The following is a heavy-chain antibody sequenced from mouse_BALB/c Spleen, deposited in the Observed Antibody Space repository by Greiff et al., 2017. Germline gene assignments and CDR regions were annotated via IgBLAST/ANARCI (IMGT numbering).Heavy chain of an antibody. CDR2: ISSGSSTI. CDR3: ARERGYDSSFAY. Sequence: DVHLVESGGGLVQPGGSRKLSCAASGFTFSSFGMHWVRQAPEKGLEWVAYISSGSSTIYYADTVKGRFTISRDNPKNTLFLQMTSLRSEDTAMYYCARERGYDSSFAYWGQGTLVTVSA. CDR1: GFTFSSFG. V-gene: IGHV5-17*02. D-gene: IGHD2-4*01. J-gene: IGHJ3*01.